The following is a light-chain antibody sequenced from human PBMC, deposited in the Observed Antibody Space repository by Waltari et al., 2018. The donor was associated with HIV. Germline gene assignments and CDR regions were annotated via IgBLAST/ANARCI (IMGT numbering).Light chain of an antibody. CDR3: CSYAGSSYV. V-gene: IGLV2-11*01. Sequence: QSALTQPRSVSGSPGQSVTISCTGTSSDVGRYTYVSWYQQPPGKVPKLMIEAVSKLPSGVPDRFAGSKSGNTASLTSSGLQAEDEADYYCCSYAGSSYVFGTGTKVTVL. CDR1: SSDVGRYTY. CDR2: AVS. J-gene: IGLJ1*01.